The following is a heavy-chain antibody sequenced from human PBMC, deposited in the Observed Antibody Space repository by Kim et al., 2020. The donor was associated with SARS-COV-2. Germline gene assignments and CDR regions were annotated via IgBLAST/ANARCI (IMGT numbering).Heavy chain of an antibody. V-gene: IGHV1-2*02. J-gene: IGHJ4*02. D-gene: IGHD6-19*01. CDR3: ARVSYSRGIDY. Sequence: TNYAQKFQGRVTMTRDTSISTAYMELSRLRSDDTAVYYCARVSYSRGIDYWGQGTLVTVSS. CDR2: T.